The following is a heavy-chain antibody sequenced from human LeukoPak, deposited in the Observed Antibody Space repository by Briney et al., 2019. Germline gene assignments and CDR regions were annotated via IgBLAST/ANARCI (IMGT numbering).Heavy chain of an antibody. CDR3: ARDLDNKSDWFDP. CDR2: IYTSGST. CDR1: GGSISSSSYY. D-gene: IGHD2/OR15-2a*01. J-gene: IGHJ5*02. V-gene: IGHV4-39*07. Sequence: SETLSLTCTVSGGSISSSSYYWGWIRQPPGKGLEWIGRIYTSGSTTYNPSLKSRVTMSVDTSKNQFSLKLTSVTAADTAVYYCARDLDNKSDWFDPWSQGTLVTVSS.